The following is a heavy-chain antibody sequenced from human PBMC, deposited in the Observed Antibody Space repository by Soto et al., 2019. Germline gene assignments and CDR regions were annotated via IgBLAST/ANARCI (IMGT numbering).Heavy chain of an antibody. V-gene: IGHV3-30*03. D-gene: IGHD4-17*01. Sequence: QVQLVESGGGVVQPGRSLRLSCAASGFTFSKYGMHWVRQAPGKGLEWVALISYDGSPTFYGDSVTGRFIISRDDSKNTLYVLMSSLRPEDAAVYHCARDRADYGDDYYYYGMDVWGQGTTVTVSS. CDR2: ISYDGSPT. J-gene: IGHJ6*02. CDR1: GFTFSKYG. CDR3: ARDRADYGDDYYYYGMDV.